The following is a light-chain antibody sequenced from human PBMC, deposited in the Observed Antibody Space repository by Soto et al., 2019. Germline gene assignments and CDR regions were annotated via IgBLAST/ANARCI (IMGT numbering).Light chain of an antibody. CDR3: QQCGSSST. CDR2: GAS. CDR1: QTFSNSF. J-gene: IGKJ5*01. Sequence: EIVLTQSPGTLSLSPGERATLSCRASQTFSNSFLSWFQQIPGQAPRLLIYGASMRATGIPDRFSGSGSGTHFTLTISRLEPEDFAVYYCQQCGSSSTFGQGTRLE. V-gene: IGKV3-20*01.